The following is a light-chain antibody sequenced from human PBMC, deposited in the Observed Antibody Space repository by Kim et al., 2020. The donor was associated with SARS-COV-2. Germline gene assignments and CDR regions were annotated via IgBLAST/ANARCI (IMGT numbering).Light chain of an antibody. V-gene: IGKV3-20*01. CDR1: QSVRSNY. CDR2: GAS. J-gene: IGKJ4*01. CDR3: QQYGSSPLT. Sequence: EIVLTQSPGTLSLSPGERATLSCRASQSVRSNYLAWYQQKPGQAPRLLIYGASSRATGIPDRFSGYGSGTDFTLTISRLEPEDFAVYYCQQYGSSPLTFGGGTKVDIK.